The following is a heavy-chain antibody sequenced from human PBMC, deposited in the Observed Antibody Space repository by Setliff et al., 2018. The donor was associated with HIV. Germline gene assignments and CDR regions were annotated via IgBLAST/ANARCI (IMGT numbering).Heavy chain of an antibody. CDR2: IDPDKGDT. Sequence: ASVKVSCKISGYTFTDFWIHWVRQAPGQGLESMGWIDPDKGDTGYAHNFQGRVIMTRDTSTSTVYMELHWLTSDDTAVYYCEREYRATWDFRVGFDIWGQGTMVTVS. V-gene: IGHV1-2*02. CDR3: EREYRATWDFRVGFDI. J-gene: IGHJ3*02. CDR1: GYTFTDFW. D-gene: IGHD3-3*01.